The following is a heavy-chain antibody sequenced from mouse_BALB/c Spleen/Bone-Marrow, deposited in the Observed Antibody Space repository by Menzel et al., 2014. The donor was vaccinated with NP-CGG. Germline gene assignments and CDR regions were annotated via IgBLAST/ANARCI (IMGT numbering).Heavy chain of an antibody. CDR3: ARGGYYRYDGYWYFDV. Sequence: EVQRVESGPGLVKPSQSLSLTCTVTGYSITSDYAWNWIQQFPGNKLEWMGYISYSGSTTYNPSLKSRISITRDTSKNQFFLQLNSVTTEDTATYYCARGGYYRYDGYWYFDVWGAGTTVTVSS. J-gene: IGHJ1*01. D-gene: IGHD2-14*01. V-gene: IGHV3-2*02. CDR1: GYSITSDYA. CDR2: ISYSGST.